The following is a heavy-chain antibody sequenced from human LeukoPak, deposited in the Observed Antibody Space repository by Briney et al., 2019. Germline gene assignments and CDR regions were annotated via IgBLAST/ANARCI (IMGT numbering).Heavy chain of an antibody. D-gene: IGHD4-17*01. J-gene: IGHJ6*02. V-gene: IGHV3-74*01. Sequence: GVSLRLSCAASGFTFSSYWMHWVRQVPGKGLVWVSRIINDGNSITYADSVKGRFTISRDNAKNTLYLQMNSLRAEDRAVYFCARGYGDSPVYHYYCMDVWGQGTTVTVSS. CDR3: ARGYGDSPVYHYYCMDV. CDR2: IINDGNSI. CDR1: GFTFSSYW.